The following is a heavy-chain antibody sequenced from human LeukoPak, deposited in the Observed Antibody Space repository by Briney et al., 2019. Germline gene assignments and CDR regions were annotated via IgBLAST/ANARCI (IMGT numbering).Heavy chain of an antibody. CDR1: GGTFSSYA. J-gene: IGHJ4*02. CDR2: IIPIFGTA. V-gene: IGHV1-69*13. D-gene: IGHD3-3*01. Sequence: SVKVSCKASGGTFSSYAISWVRQAPGQGLEWMGGIIPIFGTANYAQKFQGRVTITADESTSTAYMELSSLRSEDTAVYYCARAGSRFLEWLPADYWGQGTLVTVSS. CDR3: ARAGSRFLEWLPADY.